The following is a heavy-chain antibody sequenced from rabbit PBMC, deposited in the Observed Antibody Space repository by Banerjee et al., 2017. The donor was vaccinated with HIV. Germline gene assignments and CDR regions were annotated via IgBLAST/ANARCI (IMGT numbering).Heavy chain of an antibody. CDR2: IYAGSSGST. CDR3: ARDLAGVIGWNFDL. D-gene: IGHD4-1*01. Sequence: QEQLEESGGDLVKPEGSLTLTCKASGFSFSNKYVICWVRQAPGKGLEWIACIYAGSSGSTYYASWAKGRFTISKTSSTTVTLQMTSLTAADTATYLCARDLAGVIGWNFDLWGPGTLVTVS. CDR1: GFSFSNKYV. V-gene: IGHV1S45*01. J-gene: IGHJ4*01.